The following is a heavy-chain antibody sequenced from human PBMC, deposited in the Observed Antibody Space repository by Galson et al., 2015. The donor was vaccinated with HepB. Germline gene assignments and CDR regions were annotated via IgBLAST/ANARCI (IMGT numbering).Heavy chain of an antibody. CDR2: ISYDGSNK. D-gene: IGHD3-22*01. CDR1: GFTFSSYG. J-gene: IGHJ3*02. V-gene: IGHV3-30*18. CDR3: AKPSRVLIVGNDAFDI. Sequence: SLRLSCAASGFTFSSYGMHWVRQAPGKGLEWAAVISYDGSNKYYADSVKGRFTISRDNSKNTLYLQMNSLRAEDTAVYYCAKPSRVLIVGNDAFDIWGQGTMVTVSS.